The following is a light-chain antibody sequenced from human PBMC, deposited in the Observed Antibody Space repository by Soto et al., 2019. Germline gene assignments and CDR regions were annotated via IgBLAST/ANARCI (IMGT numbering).Light chain of an antibody. J-gene: IGKJ3*01. Sequence: EIVMTQFPATLSVSPGERATLSCRASQSIGVNLAWYQQKPGQSPRLLIYAASTRAPGIPDRFSGSGSWTDFNLTISSLQSEDFAVYFCQHYSKWPPPFGPGTKVDIK. CDR2: AAS. CDR3: QHYSKWPPP. CDR1: QSIGVN. V-gene: IGKV3-15*01.